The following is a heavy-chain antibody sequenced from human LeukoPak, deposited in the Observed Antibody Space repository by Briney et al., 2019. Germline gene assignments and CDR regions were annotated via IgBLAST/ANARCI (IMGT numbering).Heavy chain of an antibody. CDR3: ARDEQWLRTFDI. CDR1: GFTFSSYW. V-gene: IGHV3-7*01. CDR2: IKEDGSEK. J-gene: IGHJ3*02. Sequence: GSLRLSCAASGFTFSSYWMSWVRQAPGKGLEWVANIKEDGSEKFYVDSVKGRFTISRDNAKNSLYLQMNRLRVEDTAVYYCARDEQWLRTFDIWGQGTMVTVSS. D-gene: IGHD6-19*01.